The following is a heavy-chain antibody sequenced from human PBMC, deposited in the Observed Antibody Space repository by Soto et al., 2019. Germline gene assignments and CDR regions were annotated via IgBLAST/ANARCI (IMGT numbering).Heavy chain of an antibody. CDR1: GFTFSNHW. CDR2: IKTDGSTT. V-gene: IGHV3-74*01. CDR3: ARKWNGVDY. J-gene: IGHJ4*02. D-gene: IGHD1-1*01. Sequence: EVQLVESGGGLVQPGESLRLSCEASGFTFSNHWMHWVRQAPGKGPVWVARIKTDGSTTNYADYVKGRFTVSRDNAKNTLFLQMNSLRVEDTAVYYCARKWNGVDYWGQGTLVTVSS.